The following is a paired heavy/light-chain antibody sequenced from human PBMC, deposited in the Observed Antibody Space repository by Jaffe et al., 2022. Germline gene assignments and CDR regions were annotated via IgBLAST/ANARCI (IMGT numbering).Heavy chain of an antibody. CDR2: ISNDGLGA. D-gene: IGHD2-15*01. J-gene: IGHJ6*03. V-gene: IGHV3-23*04. CDR1: GFTFSTFG. CDR3: AKRGYCPEGSCLMDV. Sequence: EVQLVESGGGLIQPGGSRRLSCAASGFTFSTFGMNWVRQAPGKGLEWVSAISNDGLGAFYTDSVKGRFSVSRDNSNNMLYLNMNNLRVEDTAIYYCAKRGYCPEGSCLMDVWGKGTTVTVSS.
Light chain of an antibody. V-gene: IGKV2-29*02. J-gene: IGKJ1*01. CDR3: MEGIHLPWT. Sequence: DIVMTQTPLSLSVTPGQPASISCKSSRSLVHSDGKTHLYWYLQKSGQSPQLLIYEVSSRYSGVPDRFSGSGSGTDFTLKISRVETDDVGVYYCMEGIHLPWTFGQGTKVEIK. CDR1: RSLVHSDGKTH. CDR2: EVS.